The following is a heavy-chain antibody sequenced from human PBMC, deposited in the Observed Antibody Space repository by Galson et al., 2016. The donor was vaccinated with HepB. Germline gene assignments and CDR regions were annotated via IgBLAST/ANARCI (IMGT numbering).Heavy chain of an antibody. Sequence: LRLSCAASGFTFSSFAMSWVRRVPEKGLEWVSAISGRGDRIRYAESVKGRFIISRDNSKNTLDVEMKSLRVEDTAVYYCAKEGWFGELLYGHFDFWGQGTLVTVSS. J-gene: IGHJ4*02. CDR2: ISGRGDRI. CDR3: AKEGWFGELLYGHFDF. D-gene: IGHD3-10*01. V-gene: IGHV3-23*01. CDR1: GFTFSSFA.